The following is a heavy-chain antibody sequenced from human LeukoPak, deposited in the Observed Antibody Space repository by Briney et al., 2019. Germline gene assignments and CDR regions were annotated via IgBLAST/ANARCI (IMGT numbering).Heavy chain of an antibody. CDR2: INGGNGNT. D-gene: IGHD3-22*01. CDR3: ARGGGYYYDSSGSNGPFDI. Sequence: GASVKVSCKASGYTFTSYAMHWVRQAPGQRLEWMGWINGGNGNTKYSQEFQGRVTITRDTSASTAYMELSSLRSEDMAVYYCARGGGYYYDSSGSNGPFDIWGQGTMVTVSS. V-gene: IGHV1-3*03. J-gene: IGHJ3*02. CDR1: GYTFTSYA.